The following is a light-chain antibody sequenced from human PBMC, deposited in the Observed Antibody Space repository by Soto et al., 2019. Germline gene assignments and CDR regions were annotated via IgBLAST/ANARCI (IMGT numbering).Light chain of an antibody. V-gene: IGKV3-20*01. Sequence: EVVLTQSPGTLSLSPGERATLSCRASQSVSSNYLAWYQQRPGQAPRLLIYGASSRATGIPDRFSGSGSGTDFTLTINSLQPEDIATYYCQQTNSFPRTFGQGTKVDIK. J-gene: IGKJ1*01. CDR3: QQTNSFPRT. CDR1: QSVSSNY. CDR2: GAS.